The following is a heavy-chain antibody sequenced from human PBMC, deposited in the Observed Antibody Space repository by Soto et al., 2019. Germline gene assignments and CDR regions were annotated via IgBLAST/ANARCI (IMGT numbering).Heavy chain of an antibody. J-gene: IGHJ6*02. CDR2: IYPGDSDT. CDR1: GYTFRNYW. Sequence: ESLKISCNGSGYTFRNYWIGLVLQMPGKGLEWMGIIYPGDSDTKYNPSFQGQVTISADKSITTTYLRWTSLKASDTAIYYCAASIFYYGMDVWGQGTTVTV. V-gene: IGHV5-51*01. CDR3: AASIFYYGMDV.